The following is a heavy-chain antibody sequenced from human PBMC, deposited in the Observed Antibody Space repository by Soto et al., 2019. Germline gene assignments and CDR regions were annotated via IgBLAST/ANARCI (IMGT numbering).Heavy chain of an antibody. D-gene: IGHD1-1*01. Sequence: QVQLVQSGAEVKKPGASVKVSCKAPRYIFTAYFMHWVRQDPGQGLEWMGWINPNNGSTHYGLSFQGRVTMTRDTSISTAYMEFSSLRSDDTAVYYCASHDPGARFDPWGQGTLVIVSS. CDR1: RYIFTAYF. V-gene: IGHV1-2*02. J-gene: IGHJ5*02. CDR2: INPNNGST. CDR3: ASHDPGARFDP.